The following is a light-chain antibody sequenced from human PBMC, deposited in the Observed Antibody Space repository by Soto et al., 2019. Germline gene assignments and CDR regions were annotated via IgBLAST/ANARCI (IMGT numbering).Light chain of an antibody. J-gene: IGLJ1*01. CDR3: SSYTSSSLYV. CDR2: DVS. CDR1: SSDVGGYNY. Sequence: QSALTQPASVSGSPGQSITISCTGTSSDVGGYNYVSWYQQLPGKAPKLMIYDVSDRPSGVSNRFSGSKSGNTASLTISGLQAEDEADYCSSYTSSSLYVFGTGTKVTVL. V-gene: IGLV2-14*01.